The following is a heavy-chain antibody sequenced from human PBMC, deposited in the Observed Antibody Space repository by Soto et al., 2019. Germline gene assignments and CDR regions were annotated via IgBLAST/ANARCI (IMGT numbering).Heavy chain of an antibody. D-gene: IGHD2-2*01. J-gene: IGHJ6*04. CDR1: GFTFSSYA. Sequence: GGSLRLSCAASGFTFSSYAMHWVRQAPGKGLGWVAVISYDGSNKYYADSVKGRFTISRDNSKNTLYLQMNSLRAEDTALYYCAKDIKVVVPTGGMDVWGKGTTVTVSS. V-gene: IGHV3-30-3*01. CDR3: AKDIKVVVPTGGMDV. CDR2: ISYDGSNK.